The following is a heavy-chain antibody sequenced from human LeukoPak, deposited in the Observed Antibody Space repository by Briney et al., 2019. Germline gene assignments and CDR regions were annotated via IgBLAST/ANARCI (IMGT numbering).Heavy chain of an antibody. CDR2: ISSSSSYI. Sequence: PGGSLRLSCAASGFTFSSYSMNWVRQAPGKGLEWVSSISSSSSYIYYADSVKGRFTISRDNSKNTLYLQMNSLRAEDTAVYYCARGGREYCGGDCYCDYWGQGTLVTVSS. V-gene: IGHV3-21*04. CDR3: ARGGREYCGGDCYCDY. D-gene: IGHD2-21*02. J-gene: IGHJ4*02. CDR1: GFTFSSYS.